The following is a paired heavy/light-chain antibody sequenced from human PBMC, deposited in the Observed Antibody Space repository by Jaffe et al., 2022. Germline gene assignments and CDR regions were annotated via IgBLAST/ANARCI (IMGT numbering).Heavy chain of an antibody. J-gene: IGHJ4*02. CDR3: ARVSLGRRDFDY. CDR1: GFTFSDYY. Sequence: QVQLVESGGGLVKPGGSLRLSCAASGFTFSDYYMNWIRQAPGKGLEWVSYISRSGSTIYYADSVKGRFTISRDNAKNSLFLQMSSLRTEDTAVYYCARVSLGRRDFDYWGQGTLVTVSS. CDR2: ISRSGSTI. V-gene: IGHV3-11*01. D-gene: IGHD1-26*01.
Light chain of an antibody. CDR1: SSDVGGHNY. J-gene: IGLJ2*01. CDR2: EVS. V-gene: IGLV2-8*01. Sequence: QSALTQPPSASGSPGQSVTISCTGTSSDVGGHNYVSWYQQHPGKAPKLMIYEVSKRPSGVPDRFSGSKSGNTASLTVSGLQGEDEADYYCGSYAGSNNSVVFGGGTKLTVL. CDR3: GSYAGSNNSVV.